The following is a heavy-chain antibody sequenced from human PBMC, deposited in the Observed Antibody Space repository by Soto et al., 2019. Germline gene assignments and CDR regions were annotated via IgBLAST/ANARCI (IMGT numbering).Heavy chain of an antibody. J-gene: IGHJ6*03. Sequence: GGSLRLSCAASGFTVSSNYMSWVRQAPGKGLEWVSVIYSGGSTYYADSVKGRFTISRDNSKNTLYLQMNSLRAEDTAVYYCAREGSSTSPHYYYYYMDVWGKGTTVTVSS. V-gene: IGHV3-66*01. D-gene: IGHD2-2*01. CDR3: AREGSSTSPHYYYYYMDV. CDR1: GFTVSSNY. CDR2: IYSGGST.